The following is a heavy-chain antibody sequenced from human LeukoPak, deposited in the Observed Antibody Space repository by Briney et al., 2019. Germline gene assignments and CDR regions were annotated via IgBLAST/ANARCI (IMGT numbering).Heavy chain of an antibody. J-gene: IGHJ5*02. Sequence: SETLSLTCTVSGGSISSYYWSWIRQPPGKGLEWIGYIYYSGSNNYNPSLKSRVTISVDTSKNQFSLKLSSVTAADTAVYYCARLAYGSGSYYGDNWFDPWGQGTLVTVSS. CDR1: GGSISSYY. CDR2: IYYSGSN. CDR3: ARLAYGSGSYYGDNWFDP. D-gene: IGHD3-10*01. V-gene: IGHV4-59*01.